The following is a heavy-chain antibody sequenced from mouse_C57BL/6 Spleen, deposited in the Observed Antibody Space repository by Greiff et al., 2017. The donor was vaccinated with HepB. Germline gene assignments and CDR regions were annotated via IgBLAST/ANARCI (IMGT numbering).Heavy chain of an antibody. J-gene: IGHJ2*01. CDR2: INPGSGGT. Sequence: VQLVESGAELVRPGTSVKVSCKASGYAFTNYLIEWVKQRPGQGLEWIGVINPGSGGTNYNEKFKGKATLTADKSSSTAYMQLSSLTSEDSAVYFCARDGDSNYPDYWGQGTTLTVSS. V-gene: IGHV1-54*01. D-gene: IGHD2-5*01. CDR3: ARDGDSNYPDY. CDR1: GYAFTNYL.